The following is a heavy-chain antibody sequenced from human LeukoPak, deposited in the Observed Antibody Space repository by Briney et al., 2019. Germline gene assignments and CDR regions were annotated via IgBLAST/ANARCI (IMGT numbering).Heavy chain of an antibody. V-gene: IGHV3-30*18. J-gene: IGHJ3*02. CDR1: GFTFSYYG. D-gene: IGHD4-23*01. CDR3: AKEDGGMGDAFDI. Sequence: GRSLRLSCAASGFTFSYYGMHWVRQAPGKGLEWVAVTSYDGSNKHYADSVKGRFTISRDNSKNTLYLQMNSLRAEDTAVYYCAKEDGGMGDAFDIWGQGTMVTVSS. CDR2: TSYDGSNK.